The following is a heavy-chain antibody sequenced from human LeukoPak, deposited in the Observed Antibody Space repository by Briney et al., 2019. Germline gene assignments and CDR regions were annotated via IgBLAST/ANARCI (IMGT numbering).Heavy chain of an antibody. CDR2: INPSGGST. V-gene: IGHV1-46*01. CDR3: ARGQAIRGSNYYYYYMDV. CDR1: GYTFTSYY. D-gene: IGHD3-16*01. J-gene: IGHJ6*03. Sequence: ASVKVSCKASGYTFTSYYMHWVRQAPGQGLEWMGIINPSGGSTSYAQKFQGRVTMTRDMSTSTVYMELSSLRSEDTAVYYCARGQAIRGSNYYYYYMDVWGKGTTVTVSS.